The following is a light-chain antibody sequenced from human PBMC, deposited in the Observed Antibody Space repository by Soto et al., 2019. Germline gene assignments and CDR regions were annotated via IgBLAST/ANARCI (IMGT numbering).Light chain of an antibody. J-gene: IGLJ2*01. Sequence: QSVLTQPPSASGTPGQRVTISCSGSSSNVGSNAVNWYQQLPGTAPKLLIYSNNQQPSGVPDRFSGSKSGTSTSLAISGLQSEDEADYYCAAWDDSLSGLVFGGGTKLTVL. CDR2: SNN. CDR1: SSNVGSNA. V-gene: IGLV1-44*01. CDR3: AAWDDSLSGLV.